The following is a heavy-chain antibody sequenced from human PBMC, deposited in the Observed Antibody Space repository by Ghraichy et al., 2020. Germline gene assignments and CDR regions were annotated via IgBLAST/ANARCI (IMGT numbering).Heavy chain of an antibody. V-gene: IGHV3-74*01. J-gene: IGHJ4*02. CDR1: GFTFSTYW. CDR2: INSDGSST. CDR3: ARPIYGSGSFYGDY. Sequence: GGSLRLSCAASGFTFSTYWMHWVRQAPGKGLVWVSRINSDGSSTSYADSVRGRFTISRDNAKNTLYLQMDSLRADDTAVYYCARPIYGSGSFYGDYWGQETLVTVSS. D-gene: IGHD3-10*01.